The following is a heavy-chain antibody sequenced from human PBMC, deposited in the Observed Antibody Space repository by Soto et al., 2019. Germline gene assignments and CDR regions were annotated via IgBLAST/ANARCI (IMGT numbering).Heavy chain of an antibody. J-gene: IGHJ4*02. Sequence: ASVKVSCKASGYTFTGYYMHWVRQAPGQGLEWMGWINPNSGGTNYAQKFQGRVTMTRNTSISTAYMELSSLRSEDTAVYYCARSPLGRSGPDYWGQGTLVTVSS. CDR2: INPNSGGT. CDR3: ARSPLGRSGPDY. CDR1: GYTFTGYY. D-gene: IGHD6-19*01. V-gene: IGHV1-2*02.